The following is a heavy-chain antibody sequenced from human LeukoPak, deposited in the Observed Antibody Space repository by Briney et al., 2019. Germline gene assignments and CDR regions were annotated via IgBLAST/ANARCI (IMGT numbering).Heavy chain of an antibody. CDR3: ARDEAYGSSP. CDR2: ISGSGSTI. J-gene: IGHJ5*02. Sequence: GGSLRLSCAASGFTFSDYYMSWIRQAPGKGLEWVSYISGSGSTIYYADSVKGRFTISRDNAKNSLYLQMNSLRVDDTAVYYCARDEAYGSSPWGQGTLVTVSS. D-gene: IGHD3-10*01. CDR1: GFTFSDYY. V-gene: IGHV3-11*01.